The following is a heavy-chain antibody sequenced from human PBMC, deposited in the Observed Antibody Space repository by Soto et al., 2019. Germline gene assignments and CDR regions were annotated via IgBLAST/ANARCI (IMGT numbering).Heavy chain of an antibody. CDR2: IYRTGSS. V-gene: IGHV4-31*03. J-gene: IGHJ4*02. CDR3: ARGSDAYGSAY. Sequence: QVQLQESGPGLVKPSQILSLTCTVSGGSISRGGYYWSWIRQHPGKGLEWIGHIYRTGSSYYSPSLKSRLTISVDTSKNQFSLKLSSVTAADTAVYYCARGSDAYGSAYWGQGTLVTVSS. CDR1: GGSISRGGYY. D-gene: IGHD6-19*01.